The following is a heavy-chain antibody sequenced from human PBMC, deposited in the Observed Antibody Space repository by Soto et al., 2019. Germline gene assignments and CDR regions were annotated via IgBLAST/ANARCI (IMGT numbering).Heavy chain of an antibody. D-gene: IGHD2-2*01. CDR2: IIPLFGTT. CDR3: VSRDGVAGPATYISPGYYFDC. J-gene: IGHJ4*02. Sequence: QVQLVQSGAEVKKPGSSVKVSCRASGGTFSKFVVSWVRQAPGQGLEWMGGIIPLFGTTNYAQKFQGRVTITADKTTTTAYMELSSLRSDDAAVYYCVSRDGVAGPATYISPGYYFDCWGQGTLVTVSS. V-gene: IGHV1-69*06. CDR1: GGTFSKFV.